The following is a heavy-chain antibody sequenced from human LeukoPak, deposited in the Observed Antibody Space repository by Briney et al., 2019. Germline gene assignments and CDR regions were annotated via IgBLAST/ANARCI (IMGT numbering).Heavy chain of an antibody. Sequence: SLRXSCXAXGFTFSSYWMTWVRQGPGKGLEWVANIKPDGSLIYYVDSVKGRFTISRDNAKNSLYLQMNSLRAEDTAVYYCAKWELYSGFYYIDYWGQGTLATVSS. CDR1: GFTFSSYW. CDR2: IKPDGSLI. D-gene: IGHD1-26*01. J-gene: IGHJ4*02. V-gene: IGHV3-7*01. CDR3: AKWELYSGFYYIDY.